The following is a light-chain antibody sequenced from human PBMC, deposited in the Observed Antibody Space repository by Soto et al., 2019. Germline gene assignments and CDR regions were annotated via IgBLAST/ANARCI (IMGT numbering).Light chain of an antibody. Sequence: ETVMTQSPATLPVSPGERATLSCRASQSVSRKLAWYQQTRGQAPRLLIYGASTRATGVPARFSGSGSGTELTLTISNLQSEDFAVYHCQQYDKWPRTFGQGTKVDIK. CDR2: GAS. J-gene: IGKJ1*01. V-gene: IGKV3-15*01. CDR1: QSVSRK. CDR3: QQYDKWPRT.